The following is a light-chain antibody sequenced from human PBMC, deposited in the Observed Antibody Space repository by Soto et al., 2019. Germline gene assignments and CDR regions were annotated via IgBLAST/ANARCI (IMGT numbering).Light chain of an antibody. CDR3: LQYHNLWA. J-gene: IGKJ1*01. CDR1: LTITLN. Sequence: DIVLPQSASTLSVSQGERATLSCGASLTITLNIAWYQQRPGQAPRLLIYRASTRATGVPARFSGSGSGTEFTLTISSLQSEDFTVYSCLQYHNLWAFGQGTKVDIK. CDR2: RAS. V-gene: IGKV3-15*01.